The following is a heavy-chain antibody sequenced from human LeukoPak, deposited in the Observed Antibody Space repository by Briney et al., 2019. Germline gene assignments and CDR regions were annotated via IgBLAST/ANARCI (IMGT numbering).Heavy chain of an antibody. CDR2: IWNDGSNQ. CDR1: KFTFIHYG. J-gene: IGHJ4*02. CDR3: AKDAQRGFDYSNSLEN. Sequence: PGGSLRLSCVASKFTFIHYGMHWVRQAPGKGREWVAVIWNDGSNQYYADSVKGRFTVSRDNSQNTLYLQMNSLRPEDTAVYYCAKDAQRGFDYSNSLENWGQGILVTVSS. V-gene: IGHV3-33*06. D-gene: IGHD4-11*01.